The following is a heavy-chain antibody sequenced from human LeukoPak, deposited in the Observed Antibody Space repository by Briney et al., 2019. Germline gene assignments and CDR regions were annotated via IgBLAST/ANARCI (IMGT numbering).Heavy chain of an antibody. CDR1: GFTLSNAW. J-gene: IGHJ4*02. V-gene: IGHV3-11*04. D-gene: IGHD7-27*01. CDR2: ISHTGTTM. Sequence: GGSLRLSCSASGFTLSNAWMNWVRQAPGKGLEWVSYISHTGTTMYYADSVKGRFTLSRDNARNSLYLQMNSLRAEDTAVYYCARGHWGLDSWGQGTLVSVSS. CDR3: ARGHWGLDS.